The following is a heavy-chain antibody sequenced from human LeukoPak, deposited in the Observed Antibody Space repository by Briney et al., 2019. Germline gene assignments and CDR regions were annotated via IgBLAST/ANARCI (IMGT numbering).Heavy chain of an antibody. CDR3: ARTDDYGDPNAFDI. V-gene: IGHV4-38-2*02. D-gene: IGHD4-17*01. Sequence: PSETLSLTCTVSGYSISTGYYWDWIRQPPGKGLEWIGTFYHGGSTYYNPSLKSRVTISVDTSKNQFSLNLTSVTAADTAVYYCARTDDYGDPNAFDIWGQGTMVTVSS. CDR1: GYSISTGYY. J-gene: IGHJ3*02. CDR2: FYHGGST.